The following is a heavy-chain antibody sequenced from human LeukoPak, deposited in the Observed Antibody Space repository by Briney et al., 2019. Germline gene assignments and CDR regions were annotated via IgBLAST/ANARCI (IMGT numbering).Heavy chain of an antibody. CDR1: GFTFSSYA. V-gene: IGHV3-64*01. CDR2: ISSNGGST. D-gene: IGHD3-3*01. CDR3: ARDQFGVVTRGAFDI. J-gene: IGHJ3*02. Sequence: GGSLRLSCAASGFTFSSYAMHWVRQAPGKGLEYVSAISSNGGSTYYANSVKGRFTISRDNSKNTLYLQMGSLRAEDMAVYYCARDQFGVVTRGAFDIWGQGTMVTVSS.